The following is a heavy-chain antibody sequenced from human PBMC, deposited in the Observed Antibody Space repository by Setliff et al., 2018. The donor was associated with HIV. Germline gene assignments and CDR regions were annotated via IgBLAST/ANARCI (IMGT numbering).Heavy chain of an antibody. Sequence: SETLSLTCAVYGGSFSGYYWSWIRQPPGKGLEWIGEINHSGSTNYNPSLKSRVTISVGSSYNHFSLKLSSVTAADTGVYYCASRPYSYDYSGRVFDFWGQGALVTVSS. CDR3: ASRPYSYDYSGRVFDF. CDR2: INHSGST. CDR1: GGSFSGYY. D-gene: IGHD3-22*01. J-gene: IGHJ4*02. V-gene: IGHV4-34*01.